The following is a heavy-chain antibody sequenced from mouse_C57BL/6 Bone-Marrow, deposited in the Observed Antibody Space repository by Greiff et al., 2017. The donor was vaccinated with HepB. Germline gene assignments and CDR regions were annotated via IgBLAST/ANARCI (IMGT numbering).Heavy chain of an antibody. CDR3: GQDYYSNYLAWFAY. V-gene: IGHV1-39*01. J-gene: IGHJ3*01. Sequence: LQESGPELVKPGASVKISCKASGYSFTDDNMNWVKQSNEKSLEWIGVINPNYGTTSYNQKFKGKATLTVDQSSSTAYMQLNSLTSEDSAVYYCGQDYYSNYLAWFAYWGQGTLVTVSA. D-gene: IGHD2-5*01. CDR1: GYSFTDDN. CDR2: INPNYGTT.